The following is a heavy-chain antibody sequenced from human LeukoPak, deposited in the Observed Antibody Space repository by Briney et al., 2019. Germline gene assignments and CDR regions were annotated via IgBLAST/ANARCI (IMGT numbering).Heavy chain of an antibody. Sequence: SQTLSLTCAISGDSVSSNSATWNWIRQSPSRGLEWLGRTYYRSKWYNDYAVSMKSRITINPDTSKNQFSLQLNSVTPEDTAVYYCAGRKAATFGTDVWGQGTTVTVSS. CDR2: TYYRSKWYN. CDR1: GDSVSSNSAT. V-gene: IGHV6-1*01. D-gene: IGHD6-13*01. CDR3: AGRKAATFGTDV. J-gene: IGHJ6*02.